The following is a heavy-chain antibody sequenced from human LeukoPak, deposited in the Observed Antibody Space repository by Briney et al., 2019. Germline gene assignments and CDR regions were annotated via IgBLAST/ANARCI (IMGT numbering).Heavy chain of an antibody. CDR1: GGTFSSYA. V-gene: IGHV1-69*13. CDR2: IIPIFGTA. Sequence: ASVRVSCKASGGTFSSYAISWVRQAPGQGLEWMGGIIPIFGTANYAQKFQGRVTITADESTSTAYMELSSLRSEDTAVYYCAREAQPGNYDFWSGYYDRYYYYGMDVWGQGTTVTVSS. D-gene: IGHD3-3*01. J-gene: IGHJ6*02. CDR3: AREAQPGNYDFWSGYYDRYYYYGMDV.